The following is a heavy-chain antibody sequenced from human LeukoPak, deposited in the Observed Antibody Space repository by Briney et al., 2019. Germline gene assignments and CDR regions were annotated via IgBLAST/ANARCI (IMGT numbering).Heavy chain of an antibody. V-gene: IGHV1-18*01. Sequence: ASVKVSCKASGYTFTSYGISWVRQAPGQGLEWMGWISAYNGNTNYAQKLQGRVTMTTDTSTSTAYMELRSLRSDDTAVYYCARDMNSSGFGLSYFDYWGQGTQVTVSS. J-gene: IGHJ4*02. D-gene: IGHD6-19*01. CDR3: ARDMNSSGFGLSYFDY. CDR2: ISAYNGNT. CDR1: GYTFTSYG.